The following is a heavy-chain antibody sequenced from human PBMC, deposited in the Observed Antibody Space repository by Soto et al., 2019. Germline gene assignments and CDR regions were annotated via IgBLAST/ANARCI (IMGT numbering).Heavy chain of an antibody. CDR3: AKDRGYSSSWSRDLLYYGMDV. V-gene: IGHV3-30*18. Sequence: HPGGSLRLSCAASGFTFSSYGMHWVRQAPGKGLEWVAVISYDGSNKYYADSVKGRFTISRDNSKNTLYLQMNSLRAEDTAVYYCAKDRGYSSSWSRDLLYYGMDVWGQGTTVTVSS. CDR2: ISYDGSNK. CDR1: GFTFSSYG. D-gene: IGHD6-13*01. J-gene: IGHJ6*02.